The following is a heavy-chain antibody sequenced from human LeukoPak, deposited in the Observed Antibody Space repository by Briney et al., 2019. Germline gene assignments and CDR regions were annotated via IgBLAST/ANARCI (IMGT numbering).Heavy chain of an antibody. CDR3: ARDSSGWIGYFDY. V-gene: IGHV4-38-2*02. CDR1: GYSISSGYY. J-gene: IGHJ4*02. Sequence: SGTLSLTCVVSGYSISSGYYWGWIRQPPGKGLEWIGSIYHSGSTYYNPSLKSRVTISVDMSKNQFSLKLRSVTAADTAVYYCARDSSGWIGYFDYWGQGTLVTVSS. D-gene: IGHD6-19*01. CDR2: IYHSGST.